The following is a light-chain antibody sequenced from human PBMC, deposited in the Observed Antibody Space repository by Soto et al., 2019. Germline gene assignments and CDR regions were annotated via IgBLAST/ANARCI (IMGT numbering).Light chain of an antibody. CDR3: QQSYSTPFT. CDR1: QSISSY. J-gene: IGKJ4*01. Sequence: DIQMTQSPSSLSASVGDRVTITCRASQSISSYLNWYQQKPGKAPKLLIYAASSLQSGVPSRFSGSGSGTDFTLTISSLRPEDFATYYCQQSYSTPFTFGGGTMVEIK. CDR2: AAS. V-gene: IGKV1-39*01.